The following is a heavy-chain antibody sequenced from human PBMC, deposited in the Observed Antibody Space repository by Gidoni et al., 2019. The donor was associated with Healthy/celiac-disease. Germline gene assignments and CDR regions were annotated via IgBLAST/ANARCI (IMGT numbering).Heavy chain of an antibody. CDR1: VFTVSSNY. V-gene: IGHV3-53*02. CDR2: SYSGGST. J-gene: IGHJ5*02. CDR3: ARLYYYDSSGYYYGGWFDP. Sequence: EVQLVETGGGLIQPGGSLRLSCAASVFTVSSNYMSWVRQAPGKGLEWVSVSYSGGSTYYADSVKGRFTISRDNSKNTMYLKMNSLRAEDTAVYYCARLYYYDSSGYYYGGWFDPWGQGTLVTVSS. D-gene: IGHD3-22*01.